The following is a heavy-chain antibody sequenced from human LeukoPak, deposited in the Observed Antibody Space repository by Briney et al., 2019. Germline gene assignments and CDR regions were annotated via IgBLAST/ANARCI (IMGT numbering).Heavy chain of an antibody. D-gene: IGHD3-16*01. V-gene: IGHV3-11*01. CDR2: ISNSGGTI. J-gene: IGHJ4*02. CDR3: AKEGGDWGEGYFDY. Sequence: GGSLRLSCAASGFTFSDFYMSWIRQVPGKGLEWISYISNSGGTIYYADSVKGRFTISRDNAKNSLYLQMNSLRAEDTAVYYCAKEGGDWGEGYFDYWGQGTLVTVSS. CDR1: GFTFSDFY.